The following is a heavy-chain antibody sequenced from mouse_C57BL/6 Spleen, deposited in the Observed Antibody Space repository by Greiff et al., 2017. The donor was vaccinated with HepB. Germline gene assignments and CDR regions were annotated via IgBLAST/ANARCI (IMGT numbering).Heavy chain of an antibody. V-gene: IGHV1-54*01. CDR3: ARDRIYYDYGDYYAMDY. Sequence: QVQLKESGAELVRPGTSVKVSCKASGYAFTNYLIEWVKQRPGQGLEWIGVINPGSGGTNYNEKFKGKATLTADKSSSTAYMPLSSLTSEDSAVYFCARDRIYYDYGDYYAMDYWGQGTSVTVSS. CDR2: INPGSGGT. CDR1: GYAFTNYL. J-gene: IGHJ4*01. D-gene: IGHD2-4*01.